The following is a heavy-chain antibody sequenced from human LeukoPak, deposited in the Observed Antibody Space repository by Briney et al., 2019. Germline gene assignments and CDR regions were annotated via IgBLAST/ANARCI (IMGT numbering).Heavy chain of an antibody. CDR1: GFVFNNSL. Sequence: GGSLKLSCAASGFVFNNSLMDWVRHAPCKGREWVEAMSDDGSSEHYADSVKGRFTISRDNSDNTLYVQMNSLRVEDTAVYYCARESYGSGHCAAFGIWGQGTLVTVSS. J-gene: IGHJ3*02. D-gene: IGHD3-16*01. CDR2: MSDDGSSE. CDR3: ARESYGSGHCAAFGI. V-gene: IGHV3-30*04.